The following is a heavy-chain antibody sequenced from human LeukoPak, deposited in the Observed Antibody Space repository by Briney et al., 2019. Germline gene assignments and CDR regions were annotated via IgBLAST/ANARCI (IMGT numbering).Heavy chain of an antibody. CDR1: GFTFSSYW. V-gene: IGHV3-7*01. J-gene: IGHJ4*02. CDR2: IKQDGSEK. CDR3: ASERGYTGYDYGYFDY. D-gene: IGHD5-12*01. Sequence: GGSLRLSCAASGFTFSSYWMSWVRQAPGKGLEWVANIKQDGSEKYYVDSVKGRFTISRDNAKNSLYLQMNSLRAEDTAVYYCASERGYTGYDYGYFDYWGQGTLVTVSS.